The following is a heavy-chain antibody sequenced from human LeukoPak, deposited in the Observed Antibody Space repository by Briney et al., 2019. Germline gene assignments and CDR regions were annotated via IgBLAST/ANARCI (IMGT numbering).Heavy chain of an antibody. CDR2: VNGDGTTT. V-gene: IGHV3-74*01. Sequence: GGSLRLSCAASGFTLSSYWMHWVRQPPGKVLVWVSRVNGDGTTTTYADSVKGRFTISRDNAKNTLYLQMNSLRAEDTAVYYCTRGPRYSFGSAFDYWGQGALVTVSS. D-gene: IGHD5-18*01. J-gene: IGHJ4*02. CDR3: TRGPRYSFGSAFDY. CDR1: GFTLSSYW.